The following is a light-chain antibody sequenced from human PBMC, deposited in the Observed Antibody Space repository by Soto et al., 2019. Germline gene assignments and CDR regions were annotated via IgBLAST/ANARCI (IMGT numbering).Light chain of an antibody. Sequence: QSALTQPASVSGSPGQSITISCTGTSSDVGGSIYVSWYQQHPGIAPKLMISEVSNRPSGVSNRFSGSKSGNTASLTISGLQAEDEADYFCGSFSHTSTLYVFGTGTRSPS. CDR2: EVS. V-gene: IGLV2-14*01. CDR3: GSFSHTSTLYV. J-gene: IGLJ1*01. CDR1: SSDVGGSIY.